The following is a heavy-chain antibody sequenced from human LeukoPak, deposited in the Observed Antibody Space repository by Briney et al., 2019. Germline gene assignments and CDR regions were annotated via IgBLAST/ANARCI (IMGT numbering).Heavy chain of an antibody. V-gene: IGHV4-34*01. CDR3: ARSVDILTGYYGGYFDY. D-gene: IGHD3-9*01. CDR2: ISHSGNT. Sequence: SETLSLTCAVYGVSFSGYYWSWIRQSPGKGLEWIGEISHSGNTDYNPSLKSRVTISLDTSKNQFSLRLSSVTAADTAVYYCARSVDILTGYYGGYFDYWGQGTLVTVSS. J-gene: IGHJ4*02. CDR1: GVSFSGYY.